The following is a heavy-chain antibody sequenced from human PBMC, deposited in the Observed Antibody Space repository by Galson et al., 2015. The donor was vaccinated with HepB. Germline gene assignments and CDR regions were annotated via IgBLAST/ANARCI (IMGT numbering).Heavy chain of an antibody. D-gene: IGHD6-19*01. J-gene: IGHJ5*02. V-gene: IGHV3-33*01. CDR2: IWRGGTNK. Sequence: SLRLSCAASGFIFSNYGMHWVRQAPGKGLEWVALIWRGGTNKYYSDSVKGRFTISRDNSKNILYLQMNSLRAEDTAVYYCVREHTRGWCLDPWGQGTMVTVSS. CDR1: GFIFSNYG. CDR3: VREHTRGWCLDP.